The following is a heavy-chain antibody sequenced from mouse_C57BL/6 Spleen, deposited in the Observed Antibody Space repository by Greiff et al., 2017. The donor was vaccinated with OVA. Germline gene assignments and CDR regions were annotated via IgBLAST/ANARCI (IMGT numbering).Heavy chain of an antibody. Sequence: VQLKQPGPELVKPGASVKLSCKVSGYTLTSYWMGWVKLRPAPGLEWVGHIHTSYGGTNYYEKFKSKATMTVDKTSRTAYMQLSSLTSEDSAVYYCARSGTTVVERDWFACWGQGALVAVAA. CDR1: GYTLTSYW. CDR2: IHTSYGGT. CDR3: ARSGTTVVERDWFAC. J-gene: IGHJ3*01. V-gene: IGHV1-53*01. D-gene: IGHD1-1*01.